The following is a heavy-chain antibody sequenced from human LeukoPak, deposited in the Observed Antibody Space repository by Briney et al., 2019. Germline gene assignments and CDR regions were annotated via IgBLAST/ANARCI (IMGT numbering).Heavy chain of an antibody. Sequence: PGGSLRLSCAASGFTFSSYSMNWVRQAPGKGLEWVSSISSSSSYIYYADSVKGRFTISRDNAKNSLYLQMNSLRAEDTAVYYCARRGSWADAFDIWGQGTMVTVSS. CDR1: GFTFSSYS. CDR3: ARRGSWADAFDI. J-gene: IGHJ3*02. V-gene: IGHV3-21*01. D-gene: IGHD2-15*01. CDR2: ISSSSSYI.